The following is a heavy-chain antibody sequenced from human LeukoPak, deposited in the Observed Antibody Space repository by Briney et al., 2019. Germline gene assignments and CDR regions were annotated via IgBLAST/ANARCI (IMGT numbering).Heavy chain of an antibody. D-gene: IGHD3-10*01. V-gene: IGHV1-2*06. CDR2: INPNSGGT. J-gene: IGHJ4*01. CDR1: GYTFTCYY. Sequence: ASVKLSCKASGYTFTCYYMHWVRHAPGPGLEWMGRINPNSGGTNYAQKFQGRVTMTRDTSISTAYMELSRQSPDDMSVYFGVRSSGVEGDEYYFHYWGHGTLVTVSS. CDR3: VRSSGVEGDEYYFHY.